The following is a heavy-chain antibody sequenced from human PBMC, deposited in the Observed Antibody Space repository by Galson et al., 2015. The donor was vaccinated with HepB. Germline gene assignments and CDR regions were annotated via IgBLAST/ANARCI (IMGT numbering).Heavy chain of an antibody. V-gene: IGHV3-30-3*01. D-gene: IGHD3-22*01. Sequence: SLRLSCAASGFTFSHYAIHWVRQAPGRGLEWVAVISFGGSEKYHADSVKGRVIISRDNSKNTLYVQMNSLRPEDTAVYYCARASDSGFSKFYYYYLDVWGEGATVTVSS. CDR3: ARASDSGFSKFYYYYLDV. CDR1: GFTFSHYA. J-gene: IGHJ6*03. CDR2: ISFGGSEK.